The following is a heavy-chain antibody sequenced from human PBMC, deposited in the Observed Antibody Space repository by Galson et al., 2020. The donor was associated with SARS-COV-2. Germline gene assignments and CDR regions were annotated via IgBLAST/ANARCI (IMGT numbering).Heavy chain of an antibody. CDR3: ARSGSGYNYVDY. J-gene: IGHJ4*02. CDR2: ISYDGSNK. Sequence: GGSLRLSCAASGFTFSSYAMHWVRQAPGKGLEWVAVISYDGSNKYYADSVKGRFTISRDTSKCTLYLQMNSLRAEDTAVYYCARSGSGYNYVDYWGQGTQVIVSS. D-gene: IGHD5-18*01. V-gene: IGHV3-30*01. CDR1: GFTFSSYA.